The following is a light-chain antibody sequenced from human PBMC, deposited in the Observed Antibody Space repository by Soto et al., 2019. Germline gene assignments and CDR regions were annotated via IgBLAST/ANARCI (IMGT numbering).Light chain of an antibody. CDR2: GAS. J-gene: IGKJ2*01. CDR1: ESISRDY. CDR3: QQYGGVPYT. Sequence: EIVLTQSPGTLSLSRGQRATLSCRASESISRDYLAWYQQRLGQAPRLLIYGASSGATGIPDRFSGSGSGTDFTLTISRLEPEDFAIYYCQQYGGVPYTFGQGTKVDI. V-gene: IGKV3-20*01.